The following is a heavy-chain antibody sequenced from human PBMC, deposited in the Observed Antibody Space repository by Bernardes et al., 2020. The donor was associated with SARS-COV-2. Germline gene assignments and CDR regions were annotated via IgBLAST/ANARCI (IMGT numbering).Heavy chain of an antibody. D-gene: IGHD3-3*02. Sequence: ASVKVSCKASGYTFTGYYMHWVRQAPGQGLEWMGWINPNSGCTNYAQKFQGRVTMTRDTSISTAYMELSRLRSDDTAVYYCASRAGIWGVRYYYYYGMDVWGQGTTVTVSS. V-gene: IGHV1-2*02. CDR3: ASRAGIWGVRYYYYYGMDV. J-gene: IGHJ6*02. CDR2: INPNSGCT. CDR1: GYTFTGYY.